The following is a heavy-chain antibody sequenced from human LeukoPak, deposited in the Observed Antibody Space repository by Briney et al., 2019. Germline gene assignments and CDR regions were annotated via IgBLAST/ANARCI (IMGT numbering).Heavy chain of an antibody. CDR1: GFTFNNYG. D-gene: IGHD2-2*01. J-gene: IGHJ4*02. V-gene: IGHV3-30*18. CDR2: ISYDGRNN. Sequence: PGGSLRLSCAASGFTFNNYGMHWVRQAAGKGLEWVAVISYDGRNNHYPDSVKGRFTISRDISTDTLWLQMDSLRTEDTAVYYCAKGPLRGTAAAIDYWGQGTLVTVSS. CDR3: AKGPLRGTAAAIDY.